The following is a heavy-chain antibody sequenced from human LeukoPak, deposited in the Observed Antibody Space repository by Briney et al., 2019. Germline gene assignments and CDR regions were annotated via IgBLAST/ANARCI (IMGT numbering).Heavy chain of an antibody. J-gene: IGHJ4*02. Sequence: PGGSLRLSCAASGFTFSTYSMNWVRQAPGKGLEWVSYISSSSSYIYYADSVKGRFTISRDNAKNSLYLQMNSLRAEDTAVYYCARDIEHYDSSGQFDYWGQGTLVTVSS. CDR3: ARDIEHYDSSGQFDY. V-gene: IGHV3-21*05. CDR2: ISSSSSYI. D-gene: IGHD3-22*01. CDR1: GFTFSTYS.